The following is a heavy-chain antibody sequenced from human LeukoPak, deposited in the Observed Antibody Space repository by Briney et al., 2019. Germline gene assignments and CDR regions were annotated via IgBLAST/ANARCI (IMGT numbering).Heavy chain of an antibody. V-gene: IGHV4-34*01. D-gene: IGHD3-10*01. CDR2: INHSGST. Sequence: PSETLSLTCAVYGGSFSGYYWSWIRQPPGKGLEWIGEINHSGSTNYNPSLKSRVTISVDTSKNQFSLKLSSVTAADTAVYYCARLALMVRGVIIYYSDYWGQGTLVTVSS. CDR1: GGSFSGYY. J-gene: IGHJ4*02. CDR3: ARLALMVRGVIIYYSDY.